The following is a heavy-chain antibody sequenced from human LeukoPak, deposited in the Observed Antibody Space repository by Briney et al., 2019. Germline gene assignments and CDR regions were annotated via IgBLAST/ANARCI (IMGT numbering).Heavy chain of an antibody. CDR1: GYSFTSYW. D-gene: IGHD4-17*01. CDR3: ARHGYGDSSQH. J-gene: IGHJ1*01. Sequence: GESLKISCKGSGYSFTSYWIAWVRQMPVKGLEWMGFIYPGDSDTTYSPSFQGQVTISADKSFSTAYLQWSSLKASDTAMYYFARHGYGDSSQHWGEGNLVTVSS. CDR2: IYPGDSDT. V-gene: IGHV5-51*01.